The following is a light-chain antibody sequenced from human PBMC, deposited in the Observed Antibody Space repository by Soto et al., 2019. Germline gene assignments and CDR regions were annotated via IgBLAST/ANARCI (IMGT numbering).Light chain of an antibody. CDR2: WAS. Sequence: DIVMTQSPDSLPVSLGERATINCRSSQSVLYSSNSKNYLAWFQHKPGQPPRLLIYWASTRESGVPARFSGSGSGSDFILTISSLQAEDVAVYFCQQYYSAPWTFGQGTKVDIK. J-gene: IGKJ1*01. CDR1: QSVLYSSNSKNY. V-gene: IGKV4-1*01. CDR3: QQYYSAPWT.